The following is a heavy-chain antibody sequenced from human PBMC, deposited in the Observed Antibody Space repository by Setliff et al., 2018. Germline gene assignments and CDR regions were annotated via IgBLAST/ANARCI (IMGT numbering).Heavy chain of an antibody. D-gene: IGHD7-27*01. CDR3: ARQPPLNWAIPFDL. J-gene: IGHJ3*01. Sequence: SETLSLTCTVPGGSITNFYWNWIRQSPGKGLEWIGYIYSSGITNYNPSLKSRLTMSVDTSKNQFSLHLSSMTAADKAVYYCARQPPLNWAIPFDLWGQGKRVTVS. CDR2: IYSSGIT. CDR1: GGSITNFY. V-gene: IGHV4-59*08.